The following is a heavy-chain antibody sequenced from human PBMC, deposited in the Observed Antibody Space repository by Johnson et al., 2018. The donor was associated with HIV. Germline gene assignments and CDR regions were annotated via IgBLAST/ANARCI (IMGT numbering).Heavy chain of an antibody. V-gene: IGHV3-20*04. D-gene: IGHD3-22*01. Sequence: VQLVESGGGVVQPGRSLRLSCAASGFTFSSYGMHWIRQAPGKGLEWVSGIKWNGGSTGYADSVKGRFTISRDNAKNSLYLQMNSLRAEDTALYYCARDTDYYDSSGYVGSAFDIWGQGTMVTVSS. CDR3: ARDTDYYDSSGYVGSAFDI. CDR2: IKWNGGST. CDR1: GFTFSSYG. J-gene: IGHJ3*02.